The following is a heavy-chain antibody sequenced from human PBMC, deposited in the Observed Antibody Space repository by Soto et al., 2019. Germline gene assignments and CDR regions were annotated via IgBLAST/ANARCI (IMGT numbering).Heavy chain of an antibody. CDR1: GGSISSGGYS. D-gene: IGHD2-2*01. Sequence: SETLSLTCAVSGGSISSGGYSWSWIRQPPGKGLEWIGYIYHSGSTYYNPSLESRVTISVDRSKNQFSLKLSSLTAADTAVYYCARVPDRWGQGTLVTVSS. V-gene: IGHV4-30-2*01. CDR2: IYHSGST. CDR3: ARVPDR. J-gene: IGHJ5*02.